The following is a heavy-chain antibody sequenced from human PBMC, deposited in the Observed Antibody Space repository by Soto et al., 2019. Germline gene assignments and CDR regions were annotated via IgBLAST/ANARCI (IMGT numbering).Heavy chain of an antibody. J-gene: IGHJ4*02. Sequence: ASVKVSCKVSGYTLTELSMHWVRRAPGKGLEWMGGFDPEDGETIYAQKFQGRVTMTEDTSTDTAYMELSSLRSEDTAVYYCATDILSLGVAGYFDYWGQGTLVTVSS. CDR3: ATDILSLGVAGYFDY. CDR2: FDPEDGET. V-gene: IGHV1-24*01. D-gene: IGHD6-19*01. CDR1: GYTLTELS.